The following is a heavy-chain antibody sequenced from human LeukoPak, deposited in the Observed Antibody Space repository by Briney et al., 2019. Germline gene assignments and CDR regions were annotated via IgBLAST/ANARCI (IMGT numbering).Heavy chain of an antibody. CDR1: GFTFSSYS. Sequence: GGSLRLSCAASGFTFSSYSMNWVRQAPGKGLEWVSSISSSSSYTYYADSVKGRFTISRDNAKNSLYLQMNSLRAEDTAVYYCAREGYGGAFDYWGQGTLVTVSS. CDR2: ISSSSSYT. D-gene: IGHD4-23*01. J-gene: IGHJ4*02. V-gene: IGHV3-21*01. CDR3: AREGYGGAFDY.